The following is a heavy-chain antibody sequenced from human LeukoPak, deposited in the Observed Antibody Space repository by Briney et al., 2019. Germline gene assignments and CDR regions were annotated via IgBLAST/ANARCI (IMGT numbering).Heavy chain of an antibody. CDR1: GFTFSSYG. J-gene: IGHJ6*03. CDR3: AKDSHGYSGSYYDYYYYYMDV. V-gene: IGHV3-30*18. Sequence: GGSLRLSCAASGFTFSSYGMHWVRQAPGKGLEWVAVISYDGSNKYYADSVKGRFTISRDNSKNTLYLQMNSLRAEDTAVYYCAKDSHGYSGSYYDYYYYYMDVWGKGTTVTVSS. D-gene: IGHD1-26*01. CDR2: ISYDGSNK.